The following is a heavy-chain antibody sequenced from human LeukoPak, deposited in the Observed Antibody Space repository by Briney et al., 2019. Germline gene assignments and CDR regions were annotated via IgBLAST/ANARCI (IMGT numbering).Heavy chain of an antibody. CDR1: GFTFSSYG. Sequence: GGSLRLSCAASGFTFSSYGMHWVRQAPGKGLEWVANIKQDGNEKYYLDSVKGRFTISRDNARNSLYLQMNSLRAEDTAVYFCTREAAAGIDYWGQGTLVTVSS. CDR2: IKQDGNEK. D-gene: IGHD6-13*01. CDR3: TREAAAGIDY. J-gene: IGHJ4*02. V-gene: IGHV3-7*01.